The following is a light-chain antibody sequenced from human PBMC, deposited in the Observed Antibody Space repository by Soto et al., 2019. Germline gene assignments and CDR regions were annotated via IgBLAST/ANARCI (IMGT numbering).Light chain of an antibody. J-gene: IGLJ2*01. CDR3: ASWDDSLSGPV. CDR2: SNN. V-gene: IGLV1-44*01. Sequence: QSVLTQPPSASGTPGQRVTISCSGSSSNIGTNTVNWYQHLPGTAPKLLIYSNNQRPSGVPDRFSGSKSATSASLAISGLQSEDEADYYCASWDDSLSGPVFGGGTKVTVL. CDR1: SSNIGTNT.